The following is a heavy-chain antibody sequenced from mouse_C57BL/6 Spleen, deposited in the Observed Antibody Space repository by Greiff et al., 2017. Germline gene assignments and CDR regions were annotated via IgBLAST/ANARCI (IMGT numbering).Heavy chain of an antibody. CDR3: ARADYYGSSWDWYFDV. CDR1: GYSITSGYD. D-gene: IGHD1-1*01. CDR2: ISYSGST. Sequence: DVKLQESGPGMVKPSQSLSLTCTVTGYSITSGYDWHWIRHFPGNKLEWMGYISYSGSTNYNPSLKSRISITHDTSKNHFFLKLNSVTTEDTATYYCARADYYGSSWDWYFDVWGTGTTVTVSS. J-gene: IGHJ1*03. V-gene: IGHV3-1*01.